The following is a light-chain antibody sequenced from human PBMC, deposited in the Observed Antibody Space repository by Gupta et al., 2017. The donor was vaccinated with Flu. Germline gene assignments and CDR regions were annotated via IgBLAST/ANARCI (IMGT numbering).Light chain of an antibody. CDR2: DDS. Sequence: SYVLTQPPSVSVAPGQTARITCGGNDLGSKSVHWYRQKPGQAPVLVVYDDSARPSGIPERFSGSNSGNTATLTISRVESGDEADYYCQVWNTNTDHPFGGGTKLSAL. J-gene: IGLJ3*02. CDR3: QVWNTNTDHP. V-gene: IGLV3-21*02. CDR1: DLGSKS.